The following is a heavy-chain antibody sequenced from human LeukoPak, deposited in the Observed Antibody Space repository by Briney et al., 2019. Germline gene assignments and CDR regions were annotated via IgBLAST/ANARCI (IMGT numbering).Heavy chain of an antibody. Sequence: PGGSLRLSCAASGFTFSSYWMSWVRHAPGKGLERVSAISGSGGSTYYADSVKGRFTISRDNSKNTLYLQMNSLRAEDTAVYYCAKGDQYSSSWGHYYYMDVWGKGTTVTISS. CDR2: ISGSGGST. CDR3: AKGDQYSSSWGHYYYMDV. J-gene: IGHJ6*03. V-gene: IGHV3-23*01. CDR1: GFTFSSYW. D-gene: IGHD6-13*01.